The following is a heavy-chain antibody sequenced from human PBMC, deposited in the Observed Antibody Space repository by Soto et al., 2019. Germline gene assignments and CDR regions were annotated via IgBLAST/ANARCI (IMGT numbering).Heavy chain of an antibody. D-gene: IGHD3-22*01. CDR3: ARYYYDSSGYRGYFDY. V-gene: IGHV3-33*01. CDR1: GFTFSSYG. J-gene: IGHJ4*02. Sequence: PGGSLRLSCAASGFTFSSYGMHWVRQAPGKGLEWVAVIWYDGSNKYYADSVKGRFTISRDNSKNTLYLQMNSLRAEDTAVYYCARYYYDSSGYRGYFDYWGQGTLVTVSS. CDR2: IWYDGSNK.